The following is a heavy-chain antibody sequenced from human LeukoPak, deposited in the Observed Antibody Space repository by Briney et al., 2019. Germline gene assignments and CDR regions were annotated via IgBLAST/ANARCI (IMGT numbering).Heavy chain of an antibody. CDR1: GFTFDDYA. J-gene: IGHJ4*02. Sequence: GSLRLSCAASGFTFDDYAMHWVRQAPGKGLEWVSLINGDGGTTNYADSVKGRFTISRDNSKNSLYLQMSSLRTEDTALYYSARGPCTSCYRSDHWGQGTLVTVSS. V-gene: IGHV3-43*02. CDR3: ARGPCTSCYRSDH. D-gene: IGHD2-2*01. CDR2: INGDGGTT.